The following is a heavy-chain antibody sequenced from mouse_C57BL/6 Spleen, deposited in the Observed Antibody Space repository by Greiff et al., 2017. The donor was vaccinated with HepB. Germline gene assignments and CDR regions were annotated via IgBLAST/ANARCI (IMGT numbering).Heavy chain of an antibody. Sequence: VQLQQSGAELVRPGPSVKVSCKASGYAFTNYLIEWVKQRPGQGLEWIGVINPGSGGTNYNEKFKGKATLTADKSSSTAYMQLSSLTSEDSAVYFCARFDYDDYFDYWGQGTTLTVSS. CDR1: GYAFTNYL. V-gene: IGHV1-54*01. D-gene: IGHD2-4*01. CDR2: INPGSGGT. J-gene: IGHJ2*01. CDR3: ARFDYDDYFDY.